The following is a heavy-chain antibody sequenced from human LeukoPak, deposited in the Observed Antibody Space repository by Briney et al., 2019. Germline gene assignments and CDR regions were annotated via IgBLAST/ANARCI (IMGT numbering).Heavy chain of an antibody. CDR3: AGTLDY. CDR1: GFTFSSYG. CDR2: ISASGGAT. J-gene: IGHJ4*02. Sequence: GGSLRLSCAASGFTFSSYGMSWVRQAPGKGLGWVSGISASGGATHYADSVKGRFTISRDNSKNTLYLQMNSLRAEDTAVYYCAGTLDYWGQGTLVTVSS. D-gene: IGHD1/OR15-1a*01. V-gene: IGHV3-23*01.